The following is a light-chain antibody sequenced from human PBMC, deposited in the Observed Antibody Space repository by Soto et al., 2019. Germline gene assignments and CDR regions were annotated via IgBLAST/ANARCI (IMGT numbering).Light chain of an antibody. V-gene: IGKV4-1*01. CDR3: QQYYSLPWT. Sequence: DIVMTQSPDSLAVSLGERATINCKSSQSVLYSSNNKNCLAWYQQKQGQPPKLLIYWASTRESGVPDRFSGSGSGTDFTLTISSLQAEDVAVYYCQQYYSLPWTFGQGTKVDIK. CDR2: WAS. CDR1: QSVLYSSNNKNC. J-gene: IGKJ1*01.